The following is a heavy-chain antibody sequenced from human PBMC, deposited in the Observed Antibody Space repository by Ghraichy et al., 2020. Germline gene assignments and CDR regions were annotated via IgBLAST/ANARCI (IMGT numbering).Heavy chain of an antibody. V-gene: IGHV4-4*07. CDR3: ARVLTNYYDSSGLFDY. CDR2: MSTSGT. CDR1: GGSISSYY. Sequence: SETLSLTCTVSGGSISSYYWSWIRQPAGKGLEWIGLMSTSGTNYNPSLKSRVTISVDTSKNQFSLKLSSVTAADTAVYYCARVLTNYYDSSGLFDYWGQGTLVTVSS. J-gene: IGHJ4*02. D-gene: IGHD3-22*01.